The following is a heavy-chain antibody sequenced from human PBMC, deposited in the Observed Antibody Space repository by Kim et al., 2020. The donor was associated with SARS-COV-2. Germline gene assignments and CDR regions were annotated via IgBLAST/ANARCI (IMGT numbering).Heavy chain of an antibody. Sequence: GGSLRLSCTGSGFTFGDHAMDWFRQAAGKGLEWVGFIRSKAYGGTTEYAASVQGRSTISRDDSKSIAYVKMNSLKTEETAVYYCAREGGTGTTEADYWGRGTLVPVSS. CDR1: GFTFGDHA. CDR2: IRSKAYGGTT. D-gene: IGHD1-1*01. CDR3: AREGGTGTTEADY. J-gene: IGHJ4*02. V-gene: IGHV3-49*03.